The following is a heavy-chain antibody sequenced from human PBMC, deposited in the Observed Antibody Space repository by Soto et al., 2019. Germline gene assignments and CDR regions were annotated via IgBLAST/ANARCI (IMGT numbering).Heavy chain of an antibody. CDR1: GFTFSSYG. V-gene: IGHV3-30*18. CDR3: AKLQGGITFGGVIDLDY. J-gene: IGHJ4*02. CDR2: ISYDGSNK. D-gene: IGHD3-16*02. Sequence: GGSLRLSCAASGFTFSSYGMHWVRQAPGKGLEWVAVISYDGSNKYYADSVKGRFTISRDNSKNTLYLQMNSLRAEDTAVYYCAKLQGGITFGGVIDLDYWGQGTLVTAPQ.